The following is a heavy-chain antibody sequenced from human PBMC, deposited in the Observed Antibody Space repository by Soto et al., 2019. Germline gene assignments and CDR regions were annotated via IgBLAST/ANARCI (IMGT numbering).Heavy chain of an antibody. Sequence: QVPLVQSGAEVKKPGSSVKVSCKASGGTFSSYAISWVRQAPGQGLEWMGGIIPIFGTANYAQKFQGRVTITADESTGTAYMEVSSLRSEDTAVYYCARRDGSGSLYGMDVWGQGTTVTVSS. J-gene: IGHJ6*02. CDR3: ARRDGSGSLYGMDV. CDR1: GGTFSSYA. V-gene: IGHV1-69*12. CDR2: IIPIFGTA. D-gene: IGHD3-10*01.